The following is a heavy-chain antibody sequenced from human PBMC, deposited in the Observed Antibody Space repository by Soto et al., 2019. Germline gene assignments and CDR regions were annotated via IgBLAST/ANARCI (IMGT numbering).Heavy chain of an antibody. Sequence: LRLSFAASGFTFSSYWMSWVRQAPGKGLEWVANIKQDGSEKYYVDSVKGRFTISRDNAKNSLYLQMNSLRAEDTAVYYCARASTYYYDSSGPLDAFDIWGQGTMVTVSS. CDR2: IKQDGSEK. V-gene: IGHV3-7*03. D-gene: IGHD3-22*01. J-gene: IGHJ3*02. CDR3: ARASTYYYDSSGPLDAFDI. CDR1: GFTFSSYW.